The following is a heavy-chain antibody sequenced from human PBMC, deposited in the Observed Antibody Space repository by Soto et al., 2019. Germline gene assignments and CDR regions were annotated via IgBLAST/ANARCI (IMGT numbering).Heavy chain of an antibody. V-gene: IGHV4-34*01. Sequence: PSETLSLTGAVYCGFLIESYWSWIRQAPGKGLEWIGEINHVGGTNYNPSLKSRVTMSVDTSQNQFSLRLISVTAADTAMYFCVRIRYQLPSSVLWLDPWGQGTPVTVSS. J-gene: IGHJ5*02. CDR2: INHVGGT. CDR3: VRIRYQLPSSVLWLDP. D-gene: IGHD3-16*01. CDR1: CGFLIESY.